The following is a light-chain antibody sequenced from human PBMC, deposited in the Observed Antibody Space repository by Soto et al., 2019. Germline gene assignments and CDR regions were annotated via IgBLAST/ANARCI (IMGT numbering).Light chain of an antibody. CDR3: QQYNNWPPLT. Sequence: EIVMTQSPATLSVSPGERATLSCRASQSVSSNLAWYQQKPGQAPRLLIYGASTRATGIPASFSGSGSGTEFTLTISRLQSEDFAVYYCQQYNNWPPLTFGGGTKVELK. CDR2: GAS. V-gene: IGKV3-15*01. J-gene: IGKJ4*01. CDR1: QSVSSN.